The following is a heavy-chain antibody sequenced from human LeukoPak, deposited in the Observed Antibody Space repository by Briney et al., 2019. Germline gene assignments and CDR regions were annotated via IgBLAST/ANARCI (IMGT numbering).Heavy chain of an antibody. J-gene: IGHJ4*02. Sequence: ASVKVSCKASGYTFTGYYMHWVRQAPGQGLEWMGWINPKSGGTNYAQKFQGRVTMTRDTSISTAYMELSRLRSDDTAVYYCARDLEYYYDSSGYYYSDWGQGTLVTVSS. CDR1: GYTFTGYY. CDR3: ARDLEYYYDSSGYYYSD. CDR2: INPKSGGT. D-gene: IGHD3-22*01. V-gene: IGHV1-2*02.